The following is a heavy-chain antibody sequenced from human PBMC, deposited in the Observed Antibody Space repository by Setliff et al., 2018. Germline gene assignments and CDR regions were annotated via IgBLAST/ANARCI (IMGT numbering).Heavy chain of an antibody. CDR2: IKPSSGRR. CDR1: VYTFTSHY. V-gene: IGHV1-46*01. Sequence: GASVKVSCQASVYTFTSHYMHWVRLATGLGLGWMGTIKPSSGRRSYAQKFQGRVTMTRDTSTSTVYMDMSNLRSEDTAVYYCARDVFPYHYEGAFDIWGQGTMVTVSS. D-gene: IGHD3-22*01. CDR3: ARDVFPYHYEGAFDI. J-gene: IGHJ3*02.